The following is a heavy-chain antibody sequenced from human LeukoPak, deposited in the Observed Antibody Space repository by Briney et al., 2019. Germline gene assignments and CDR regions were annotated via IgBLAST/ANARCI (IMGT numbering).Heavy chain of an antibody. CDR2: ISGSGGST. CDR1: GFTFSSYA. V-gene: IGHV3-23*01. Sequence: GGSLRLSCAASGFTFSSYAMSWVRQAPGKGLEWVSAISGSGGSTYYADSVKGRFTISRDNSKNTLYLQMNSLRAEDTAVYYCAKDSRYCSSTSCRLFDYWGQGTLVTVSS. CDR3: AKDSRYCSSTSCRLFDY. D-gene: IGHD2-2*01. J-gene: IGHJ4*02.